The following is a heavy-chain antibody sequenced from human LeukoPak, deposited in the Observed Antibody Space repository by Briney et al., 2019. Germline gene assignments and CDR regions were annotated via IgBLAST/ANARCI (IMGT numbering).Heavy chain of an antibody. CDR3: AAMVRGVIIPYFDY. CDR1: GFTFSTYG. V-gene: IGHV3-30*02. CDR2: IRYDGSNK. D-gene: IGHD3-10*01. J-gene: IGHJ4*02. Sequence: GGSLRLSCAASGFTFSTYGMHWDRQAPGKGLEWVAFIRYDGSNKYYADSVKGRFTISRDNSKNTVYLQMNSLRAEDTAVYYCAAMVRGVIIPYFDYWGQGTLVTVSS.